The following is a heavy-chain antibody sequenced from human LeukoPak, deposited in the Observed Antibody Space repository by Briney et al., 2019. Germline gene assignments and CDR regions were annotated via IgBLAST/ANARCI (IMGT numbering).Heavy chain of an antibody. Sequence: GGSLRLSCAASGFTFSSYAMSWVRQAPGKGLEWVSAISGSGGSTYYADSVKGRFTISRDNSKNTLYLQMNSMRAEDTAVYYCAKVSRYYDSSGPVDYWGQGTLVTVSS. CDR2: ISGSGGST. CDR3: AKVSRYYDSSGPVDY. D-gene: IGHD3-22*01. CDR1: GFTFSSYA. V-gene: IGHV3-23*01. J-gene: IGHJ4*02.